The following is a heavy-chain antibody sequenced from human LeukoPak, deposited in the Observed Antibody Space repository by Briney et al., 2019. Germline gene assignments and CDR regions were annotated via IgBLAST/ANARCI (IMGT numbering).Heavy chain of an antibody. CDR2: IVGSGDTT. D-gene: IGHD3-10*01. CDR3: ALNAYYSGMTT. Sequence: PGGSLRLSCAASGFTFSSYGMSWVRQAPGKGLEWVSAIVGSGDTTYYADSVKGRFTISRDNSKNTVYVQMKSLRDEDTAVYYCALNAYYSGMTTWGQGTLVTVSS. CDR1: GFTFSSYG. V-gene: IGHV3-23*01. J-gene: IGHJ5*02.